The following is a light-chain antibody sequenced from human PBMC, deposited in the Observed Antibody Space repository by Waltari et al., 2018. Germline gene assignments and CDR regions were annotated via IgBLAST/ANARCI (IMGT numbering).Light chain of an antibody. CDR1: SGAVGGYTV. CDR3: YSYAGSSTWV. CDR2: EGS. V-gene: IGLV2-23*01. Sequence: QSALTQPASVSGSPGQSITISCTGPSGAVGGYTVVSWYQRHPGKVPKLIIYEGSKRPSGSSDRFSGSKSGNTASLTISGLQTEDEAEYYCYSYAGSSTWVFGGGTQLTVV. J-gene: IGLJ3*02.